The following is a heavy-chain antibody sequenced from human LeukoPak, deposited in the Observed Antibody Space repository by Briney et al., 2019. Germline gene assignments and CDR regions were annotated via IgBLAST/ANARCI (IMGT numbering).Heavy chain of an antibody. J-gene: IGHJ4*02. CDR1: GYSISSGYH. D-gene: IGHD7-27*01. V-gene: IGHV4-38-2*02. Sequence: SETLSLTCVVSGYSISSGYHWGWIRQPPGKGLEWIGSVYRSGTTYYDPSLKSRVTISVDTSKNQISLKVRSVTAADTAMYYCAKENWVFDYWGQGILVTVSS. CDR3: AKENWVFDY. CDR2: VYRSGTT.